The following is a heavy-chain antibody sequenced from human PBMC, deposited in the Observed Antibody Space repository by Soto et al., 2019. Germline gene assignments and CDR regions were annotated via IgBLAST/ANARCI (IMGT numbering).Heavy chain of an antibody. Sequence: KPSETLSLTCTVSGGSISSGDYYWSWIRQPPGKGLEWIGYIYYSGSTYYNPSLKSRVTISVDTSKNQFSLKLSSVTAADTAVYYCARVGYYGSGSYWVYFDYWGQGILVTVSS. J-gene: IGHJ4*02. V-gene: IGHV4-30-4*01. CDR1: GGSISSGDYY. CDR2: IYYSGST. CDR3: ARVGYYGSGSYWVYFDY. D-gene: IGHD3-10*01.